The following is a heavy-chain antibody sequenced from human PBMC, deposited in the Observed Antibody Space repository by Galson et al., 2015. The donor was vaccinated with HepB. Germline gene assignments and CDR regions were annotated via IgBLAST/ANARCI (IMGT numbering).Heavy chain of an antibody. J-gene: IGHJ6*03. V-gene: IGHV1-18*01. Sequence: SVKVSCKASGYTFTSYGISWVRQAPGQGLEWMGWISAYNGNTNYAQKLQGRVTMTTDTSTSTAYMELRSLRSDDTAVYYCARAGDIVVVPAADYYYMDVWGKGTTVTVSS. CDR2: ISAYNGNT. CDR1: GYTFTSYG. CDR3: ARAGDIVVVPAADYYYMDV. D-gene: IGHD2-2*01.